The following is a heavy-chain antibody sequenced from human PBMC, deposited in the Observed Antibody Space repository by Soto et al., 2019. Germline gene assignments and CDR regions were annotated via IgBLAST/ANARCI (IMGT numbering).Heavy chain of an antibody. D-gene: IGHD1-1*01. CDR1: GFHFGTYS. Sequence: GGSLRLSCVASGFHFGTYSIHWVRQAPGKGQQRVALIAYDGIHTYYADSVKGRFTISRDNSKNTLHLQMNSLRPEDTGVYFCARVTPGNNLYYFSGLDVWGQGTLVTVSS. CDR3: ARVTPGNNLYYFSGLDV. CDR2: IAYDGIHT. J-gene: IGHJ6*02. V-gene: IGHV3-30-3*01.